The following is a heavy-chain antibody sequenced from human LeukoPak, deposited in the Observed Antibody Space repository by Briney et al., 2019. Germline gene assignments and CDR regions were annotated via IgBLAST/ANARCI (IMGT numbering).Heavy chain of an antibody. CDR2: IYNSGST. J-gene: IGHJ4*02. V-gene: IGHV4-39*01. CDR3: ASEVDYLALPDY. CDR1: GGSISSSSYY. Sequence: PSETLSLTCTVSGGSISSSSYYWSWIRQPPGKGLEWVGSIYNSGSTYYNPSLKSRVTISVDTSKNQFSLKLSSVTAADTAVYYCASEVDYLALPDYWGQGTLVTVSS. D-gene: IGHD2-21*01.